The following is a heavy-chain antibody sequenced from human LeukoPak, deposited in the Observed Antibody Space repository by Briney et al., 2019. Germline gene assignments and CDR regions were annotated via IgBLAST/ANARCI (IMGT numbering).Heavy chain of an antibody. D-gene: IGHD3-22*01. Sequence: GGSLRLSCAASGFTFSSYWMHWVRQAPGKGLVWVSRINSDGSSTSYADSVKGRFTISRDNAKNSLYLQMNSLRAEDTALYYCARNYDSSARDAFDIWGQGTMVTVSS. CDR3: ARNYDSSARDAFDI. CDR1: GFTFSSYW. J-gene: IGHJ3*02. V-gene: IGHV3-74*01. CDR2: INSDGSST.